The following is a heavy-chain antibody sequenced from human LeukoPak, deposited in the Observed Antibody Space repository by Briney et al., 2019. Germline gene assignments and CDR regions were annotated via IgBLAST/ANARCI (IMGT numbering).Heavy chain of an antibody. J-gene: IGHJ4*02. D-gene: IGHD3-10*01. CDR1: GCSFSGYY. CDR3: ARGPENYYGSGSYYSPYYFDY. V-gene: IGHV4-34*01. CDR2: INHSGST. Sequence: PSETLSFTCAVYGCSFSGYYWSWIRQPPGKGLEWIGEINHSGSTNYNPSLKSRVTISVDTSKNQFSLKLSSVTAADTAVYYCARGPENYYGSGSYYSPYYFDYWGQGTLVTVSS.